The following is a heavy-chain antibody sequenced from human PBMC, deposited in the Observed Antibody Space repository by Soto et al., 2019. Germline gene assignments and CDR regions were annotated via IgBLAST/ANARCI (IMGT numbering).Heavy chain of an antibody. J-gene: IGHJ2*01. D-gene: IGHD5-18*01. CDR1: GFTFSSYG. CDR2: ISYDGSNK. V-gene: IGHV3-30*18. Sequence: HPVGSLRLSCAASGFTFSSYGMHWVRQAPGKGLEWVAVISYDGSNKYYADSVKGRFTISRDNSKNTLYLQMNSLRAEDTAVYYCAKSPYSYGYDPWDFDLWGRGTLVTVSS. CDR3: AKSPYSYGYDPWDFDL.